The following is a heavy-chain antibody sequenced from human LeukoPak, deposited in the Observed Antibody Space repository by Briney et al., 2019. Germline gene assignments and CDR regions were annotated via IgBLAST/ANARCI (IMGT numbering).Heavy chain of an antibody. V-gene: IGHV1-2*02. D-gene: IGHD1-26*01. CDR1: GYTFTGYY. Sequence: ASVKVSCKASGYTFTGYYTHWVRQAPGQGLEWMGWINPNRGGTNFAQKFQGRVTMTRDTSISTAYMELSRLRSDDTAVYYCAREAGSGSGSYEVRYWGQGTLVTVSS. J-gene: IGHJ4*02. CDR2: INPNRGGT. CDR3: AREAGSGSGSYEVRY.